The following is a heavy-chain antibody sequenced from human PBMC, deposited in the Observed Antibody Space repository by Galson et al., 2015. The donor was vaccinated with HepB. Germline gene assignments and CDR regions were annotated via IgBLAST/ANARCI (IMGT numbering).Heavy chain of an antibody. CDR2: INTNTGNP. Sequence: SVKVSCKAPGYTFTSYAMNWVRQAPGQGLEWMGWINTNTGNPTYAQGFTGRFVFSLDTSVSTAYLQICSLKAEDTAVYYCARGYYDFWSGYPYYYYYYMDVWGKGTTVTVSS. CDR3: ARGYYDFWSGYPYYYYYYMDV. J-gene: IGHJ6*03. D-gene: IGHD3-3*01. V-gene: IGHV7-4-1*01. CDR1: GYTFTSYA.